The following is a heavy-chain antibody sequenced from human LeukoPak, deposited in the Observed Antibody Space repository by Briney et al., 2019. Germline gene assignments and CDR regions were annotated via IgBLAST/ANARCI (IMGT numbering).Heavy chain of an antibody. V-gene: IGHV5-51*01. CDR1: GYSFTSYW. J-gene: IGHJ4*02. CDR2: IYPGDSDT. Sequence: PGESLKISCQGSGYSFTSYWIGWVRQMPGKGLEWMGIIYPGDSDTRYSPSFQGQVTISADKSISTAYLQWSSLKASDTAMYYCARSVSSGRSGYSSFEFDYWGQGTLVTVSS. D-gene: IGHD6-19*01. CDR3: ARSVSSGRSGYSSFEFDY.